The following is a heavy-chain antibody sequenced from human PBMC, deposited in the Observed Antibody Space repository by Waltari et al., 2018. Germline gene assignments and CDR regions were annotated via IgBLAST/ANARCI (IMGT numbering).Heavy chain of an antibody. Sequence: EVQLVQSGAEVKKPGESLKISCQGSGYMFTSYWIAWVRQMPGKGLEWMGIIYPGDSDTRYSPSFQGQVTISVDKSISTAYLQWSSLKASDTAMYYCARTNTYYDVLTGYYNFWGQGTLVTVSS. CDR3: ARTNTYYDVLTGYYNF. CDR2: IYPGDSDT. D-gene: IGHD3-9*01. CDR1: GYMFTSYW. J-gene: IGHJ4*02. V-gene: IGHV5-51*01.